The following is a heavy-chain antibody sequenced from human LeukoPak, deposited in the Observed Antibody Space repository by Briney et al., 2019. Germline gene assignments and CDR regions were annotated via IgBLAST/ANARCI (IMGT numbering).Heavy chain of an antibody. CDR1: SGSISSYY. J-gene: IGHJ4*02. V-gene: IGHV4-59*08. D-gene: IGHD3-10*01. CDR3: ARHEKLGQFDY. Sequence: SETLSLTCTVSSGSISSYYWSWIRQPPGKGLEWIGYVYYSGSANYNPSLKSRVTISVDSSKNQFSLKLSSVTAADTAVYYCARHEKLGQFDYWGQGTLVTVSS. CDR2: VYYSGSA.